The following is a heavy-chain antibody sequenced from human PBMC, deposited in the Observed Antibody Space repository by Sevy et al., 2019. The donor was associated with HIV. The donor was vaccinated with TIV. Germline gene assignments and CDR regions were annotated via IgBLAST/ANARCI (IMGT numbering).Heavy chain of an antibody. J-gene: IGHJ6*02. Sequence: GGSLRLSCAASGFTVSSNYMSWVRQAPGKGLEWVSVIYSGGSTYYADSVKGRFTISRDNSKNTLYLQMNSLRAEDTALYYCARETVGRYYYGSGSYTAGMDVWGQGTTVTVSS. CDR3: ARETVGRYYYGSGSYTAGMDV. V-gene: IGHV3-53*01. D-gene: IGHD3-10*01. CDR2: IYSGGST. CDR1: GFTVSSNY.